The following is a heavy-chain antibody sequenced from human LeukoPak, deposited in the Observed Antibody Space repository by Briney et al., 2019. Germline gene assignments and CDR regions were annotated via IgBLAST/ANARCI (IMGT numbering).Heavy chain of an antibody. CDR2: INLNSGGT. Sequence: ASVKVSCKASGYTFTRYYMHWVRQAPGQGLEWMGWINLNSGGTNDAQKFQDRGTMTRDTSISTAYMELSRLRSDDTVVYYCARSPDILTGENFDYWGQGTLVTVSS. D-gene: IGHD3-9*01. V-gene: IGHV1-2*02. CDR3: ARSPDILTGENFDY. CDR1: GYTFTRYY. J-gene: IGHJ4*02.